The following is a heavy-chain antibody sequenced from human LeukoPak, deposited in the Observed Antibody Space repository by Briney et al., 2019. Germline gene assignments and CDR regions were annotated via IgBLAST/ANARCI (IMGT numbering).Heavy chain of an antibody. CDR1: GFTFSGFG. D-gene: IGHD6-13*01. CDR2: ISYDESNK. J-gene: IGHJ4*02. CDR3: AKDRSIAAGGTVSEIDN. Sequence: PGRSLRLSCAASGFTFSGFGMHWVRQAPGKGLEWVAVISYDESNKYYADSVKGRFTISRDNSKNTVFLQMSSLRAEDTAVYYCAKDRSIAAGGTVSEIDNRGQGTLVTVSS. V-gene: IGHV3-30*18.